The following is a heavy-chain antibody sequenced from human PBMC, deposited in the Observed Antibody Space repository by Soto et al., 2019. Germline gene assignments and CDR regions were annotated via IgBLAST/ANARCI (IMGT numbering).Heavy chain of an antibody. CDR2: IDPSDSYT. CDR1: GYSFTSYW. CDR3: ARSVVVVAATEVNWFDP. Sequence: PGESLKISCKGSGYSFTSYWISWVRQMPGKVLEWMGRIDPSDSYTNYSPSFQGHVTISADKSISTAYLQWSSLKASDTAMYYCARSVVVVAATEVNWFDPWGQGXLVTVYS. J-gene: IGHJ5*02. V-gene: IGHV5-10-1*01. D-gene: IGHD2-15*01.